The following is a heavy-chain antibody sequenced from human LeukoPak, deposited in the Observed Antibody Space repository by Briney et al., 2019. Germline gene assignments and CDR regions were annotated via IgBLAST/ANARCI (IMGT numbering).Heavy chain of an antibody. CDR1: GFTFSSYE. V-gene: IGHV3-48*03. CDR3: ARDPGYYYDSSGYVAI. D-gene: IGHD3-22*01. Sequence: PGGSLRLACAASGFTFSSYEMNWVRQAPGKGLEWVSYISSSGSTIYYADSVKGRFTISRDNAKNSLYLQMNSLRAEDTAVYYCARDPGYYYDSSGYVAIWGQGTMVTVSS. J-gene: IGHJ3*02. CDR2: ISSSGSTI.